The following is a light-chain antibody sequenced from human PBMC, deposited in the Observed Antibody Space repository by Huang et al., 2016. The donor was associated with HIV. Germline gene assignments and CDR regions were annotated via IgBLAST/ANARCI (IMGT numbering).Light chain of an antibody. J-gene: IGKJ2*01. Sequence: ETVMTQSPATLSVSPGEGATLSCRASQSVTSSLAWYQQKPGQAPRLLIYAASTRATGIPGRVSGSGSGTEFTLTISSLQSEDSAVYYCQQYNNWPGHTFGQGTKLEIK. V-gene: IGKV3-15*01. CDR2: AAS. CDR1: QSVTSS. CDR3: QQYNNWPGHT.